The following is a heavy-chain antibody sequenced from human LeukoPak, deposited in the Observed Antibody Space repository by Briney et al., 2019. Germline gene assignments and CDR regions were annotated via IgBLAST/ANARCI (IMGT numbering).Heavy chain of an antibody. CDR1: GYSFTSYW. J-gene: IGHJ4*02. CDR2: IYPGDSDT. Sequence: GESLKISCKGSGYSFTSYWIGWVRQMPGKGLEWMGIIYPGDSDTRYSPSFQGQVTISADKSISTAYLQWSSLKASDTAMYYRATLLRFLEWLPWGFDYWGQGTLVTVSS. V-gene: IGHV5-51*01. D-gene: IGHD3-3*01. CDR3: ATLLRFLEWLPWGFDY.